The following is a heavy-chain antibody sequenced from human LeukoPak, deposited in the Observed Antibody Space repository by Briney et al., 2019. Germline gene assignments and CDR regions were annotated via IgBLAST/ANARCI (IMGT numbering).Heavy chain of an antibody. Sequence: SETLSLTSTVSVGSIRGYYWTWIRQPAGKGLEWIGRIYSSGTAYYNPYLESRVTTSLDTSSNQFSLKVTSMTAADTAVYYCARGTDMTSIAGYYSFGHWGQGILVSVSS. V-gene: IGHV4-4*07. D-gene: IGHD3-22*01. CDR2: IYSSGTA. CDR3: ARGTDMTSIAGYYSFGH. J-gene: IGHJ4*02. CDR1: VGSIRGYY.